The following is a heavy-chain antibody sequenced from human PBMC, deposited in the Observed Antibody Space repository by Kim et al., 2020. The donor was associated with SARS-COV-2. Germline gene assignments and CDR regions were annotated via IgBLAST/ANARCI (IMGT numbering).Heavy chain of an antibody. V-gene: IGHV3-74*01. Sequence: GGSLRLSCAASGFTFSSYWMHWVRQAPGKGLVWVSRINSDGSSTSYADSVKGRFTISRDNAKNTLYLQMNSLRAEDTAVYYCASSTGIPWGLSGRDDAFDIWGQGTMVTVSS. CDR2: INSDGSST. CDR1: GFTFSSYW. D-gene: IGHD1-26*01. J-gene: IGHJ3*02. CDR3: ASSTGIPWGLSGRDDAFDI.